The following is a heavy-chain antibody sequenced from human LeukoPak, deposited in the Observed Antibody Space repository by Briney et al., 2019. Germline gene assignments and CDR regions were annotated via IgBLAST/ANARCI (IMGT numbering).Heavy chain of an antibody. CDR3: ARDRASSWYGMDV. D-gene: IGHD6-13*01. Sequence: GGSLRLSCAASGVSFSSYGRHWVRQAPGKGLEWVARIWSGGNNKYYADSVQGRFTISRDNSQNPLYLQMNSLRAEDTAVYYCARDRASSWYGMDVWGQGTTVTVSS. J-gene: IGHJ6*02. CDR2: IWSGGNNK. V-gene: IGHV3-33*01. CDR1: GVSFSSYG.